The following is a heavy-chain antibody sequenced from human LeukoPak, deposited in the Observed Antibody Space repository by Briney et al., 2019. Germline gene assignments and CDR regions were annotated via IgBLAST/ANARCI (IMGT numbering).Heavy chain of an antibody. CDR3: AREGGSFSNYFDY. Sequence: GGSLRLSCAASGFTFSSYAMSWVRQAPGKGLEWVANIKQDGSEKYYVDSVKGRFTISRDNAKNSLYLQMNSLRAEDTAVYYCAREGGSFSNYFDYWGQGTLVTVSS. J-gene: IGHJ4*02. CDR1: GFTFSSYA. D-gene: IGHD1-26*01. CDR2: IKQDGSEK. V-gene: IGHV3-7*03.